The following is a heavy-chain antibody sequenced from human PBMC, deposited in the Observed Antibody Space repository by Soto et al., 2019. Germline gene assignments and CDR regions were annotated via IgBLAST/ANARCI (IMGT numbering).Heavy chain of an antibody. CDR3: ARGAATRLIGWGQHFYYYYYMDV. J-gene: IGHJ6*03. CDR2: INHSGST. D-gene: IGHD1-26*01. CDR1: GGSFSGYY. V-gene: IGHV4-34*01. Sequence: SETLSLTCAVYGGSFSGYYWSWIRQPPGKGLEWIGEINHSGSTNYNPSLKSRVTISVDTSKNQFSLKLSSVTAAETAVYYCARGAATRLIGWGQHFYYYYYMDVWGKGTTVTVSS.